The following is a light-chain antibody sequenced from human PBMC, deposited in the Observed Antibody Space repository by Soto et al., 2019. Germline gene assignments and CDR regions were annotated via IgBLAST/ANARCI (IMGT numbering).Light chain of an antibody. CDR2: GAS. V-gene: IGKV3D-15*01. CDR1: QSVSSN. CDR3: QQSDKWPPT. Sequence: EIVMTQSPATLSVSPGERATLSCRASQSVSSNLAWYQQKPGQAPRLLIYGASNRATGIPDRFSGSGSGTEFTLTISSLQSEDFAVYYCQQSDKWPPTFGQGTKVDIK. J-gene: IGKJ1*01.